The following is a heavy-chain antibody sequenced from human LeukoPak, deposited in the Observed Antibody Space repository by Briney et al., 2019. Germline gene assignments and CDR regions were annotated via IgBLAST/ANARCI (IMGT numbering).Heavy chain of an antibody. J-gene: IGHJ5*02. CDR3: ARGAGPYDSNSSTAGWFDP. D-gene: IGHD6-13*01. CDR2: MNPNSGNT. V-gene: IGHV1-8*01. Sequence: ASVKVSCKASGYTFTSYDINWVRQATGQGLEWMGWMNPNSGNTGYAQKFQGRVTMTRNTSISTAYMELSGLRSEDTAVYYCARGAGPYDSNSSTAGWFDPWGQGTLVTVSS. CDR1: GYTFTSYD.